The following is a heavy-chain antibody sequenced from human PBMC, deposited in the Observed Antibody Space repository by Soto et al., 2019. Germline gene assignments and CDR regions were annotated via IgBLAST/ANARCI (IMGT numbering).Heavy chain of an antibody. Sequence: ASVKVSCKASGYTFTSYDINWVRQATGQGLEWMGWMNPNSGNTGYAQKFQGRVTMTRDTSTSTVYMELSSLRSEDTAVYYCARAQVPAAPTYYYYYGMDVWGQGTTVTVSS. J-gene: IGHJ6*02. CDR3: ARAQVPAAPTYYYYYGMDV. CDR1: GYTFTSYD. V-gene: IGHV1-8*01. D-gene: IGHD2-2*01. CDR2: MNPNSGNT.